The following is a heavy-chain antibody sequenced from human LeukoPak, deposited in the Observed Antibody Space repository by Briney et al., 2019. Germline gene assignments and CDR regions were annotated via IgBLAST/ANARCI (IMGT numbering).Heavy chain of an antibody. Sequence: ASVKVSCKASGGTFSSYAISWVRQALGQGLEWMGGIIPIFGTANYAQKFQGRVTITADESTSTAYMELSSLGSEDTAVYYCARDYYDRSGYHNAFNIWGKGTMVTFSS. J-gene: IGHJ3*02. CDR2: IIPIFGTA. D-gene: IGHD3-22*01. CDR1: GGTFSSYA. CDR3: ARDYYDRSGYHNAFNI. V-gene: IGHV1-69*13.